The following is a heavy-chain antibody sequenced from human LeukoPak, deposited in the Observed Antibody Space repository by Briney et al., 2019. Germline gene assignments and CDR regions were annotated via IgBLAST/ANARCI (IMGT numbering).Heavy chain of an antibody. CDR3: ARGRGYSYASTLDY. Sequence: ASMKVSCKASGYTFTGYYMHWVRQAPGQGLEWMGWLNPNSGATNYAQNFQGRVTIIRDTSISTAYMELSRLSSDDTAVYYCARGRGYSYASTLDYWGQGPPVPVSS. D-gene: IGHD5-18*01. CDR1: GYTFTGYY. J-gene: IGHJ4*02. V-gene: IGHV1-2*02. CDR2: LNPNSGAT.